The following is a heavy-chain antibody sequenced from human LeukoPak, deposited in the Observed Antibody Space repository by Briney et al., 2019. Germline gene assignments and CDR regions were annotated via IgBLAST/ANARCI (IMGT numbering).Heavy chain of an antibody. Sequence: GSLRLSCAASGFTFSSYWMSCVRQAPGKGRGWVSNIKPDGSETYYVDSVKSRFTISRDNDKNSLYLQMNSLRVEDTAVYYCARGADDYGDYENAFDIWGQGTMVTVSS. CDR2: IKPDGSET. V-gene: IGHV3-7*01. D-gene: IGHD4-17*01. CDR1: GFTFSSYW. CDR3: ARGADDYGDYENAFDI. J-gene: IGHJ3*02.